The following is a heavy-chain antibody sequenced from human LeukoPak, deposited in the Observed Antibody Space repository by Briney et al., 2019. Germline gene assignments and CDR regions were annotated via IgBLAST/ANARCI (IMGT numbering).Heavy chain of an antibody. D-gene: IGHD1-7*01. CDR1: GGSISIYY. Sequence: KSSETLSLTCTVSGGSISIYYWRWMRQPPGKGLEWIGYIHYSGNTNYNPSLKSRVTISLGTSRTQFSLKLTSVTAADTAVYYCASIEWNYARWGQGMLVTVSS. J-gene: IGHJ4*02. CDR2: IHYSGNT. V-gene: IGHV4-59*08. CDR3: ASIEWNYAR.